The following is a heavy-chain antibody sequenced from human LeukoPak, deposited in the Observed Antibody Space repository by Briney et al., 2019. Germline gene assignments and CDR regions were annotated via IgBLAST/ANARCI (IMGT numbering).Heavy chain of an antibody. Sequence: ASVKVSCKASGYTFTGYYMHWVRLAPGQGLEWMGWINPNSGGTNYAQKLQGRVTMTTDTSTSTAYMELRSLRSDDTAVYYCARAPYDSSGQSPPHGYWGQGTLVTVSS. V-gene: IGHV1-2*02. CDR3: ARAPYDSSGQSPPHGY. CDR2: INPNSGGT. J-gene: IGHJ4*02. D-gene: IGHD3-22*01. CDR1: GYTFTGYY.